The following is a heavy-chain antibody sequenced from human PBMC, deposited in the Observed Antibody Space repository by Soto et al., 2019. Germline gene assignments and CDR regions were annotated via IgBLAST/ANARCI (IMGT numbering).Heavy chain of an antibody. CDR3: TTDPVTMIVVVPSSG. D-gene: IGHD3-22*01. V-gene: IGHV3-15*07. Sequence: PGGSLRLSCXASGFTFSNAWMNWVRQAPGKGLEWVGRIKSKTDGGTTDYAAPVKGRFTISRDDSKNTLYLQMNSLKTEDTAVYYCTTDPVTMIVVVPSSGWGQGTLVTVSS. J-gene: IGHJ4*02. CDR1: GFTFSNAW. CDR2: IKSKTDGGTT.